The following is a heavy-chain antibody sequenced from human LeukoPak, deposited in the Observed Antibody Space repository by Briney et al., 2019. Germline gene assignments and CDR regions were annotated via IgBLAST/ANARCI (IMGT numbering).Heavy chain of an antibody. CDR3: ARENRAVAGTFDY. CDR1: GGSISSYY. CDR2: IYTSGST. Sequence: SETLSLTCTVSGGSISSYYWSWTRQPPGKGLEWIGRIYTSGSTTYNPSLKSRLTMSVDTSKNQFSLKLSSVTAADTAVYYCARENRAVAGTFDYWGQGTLVTVSS. J-gene: IGHJ4*02. V-gene: IGHV4-4*07. D-gene: IGHD6-19*01.